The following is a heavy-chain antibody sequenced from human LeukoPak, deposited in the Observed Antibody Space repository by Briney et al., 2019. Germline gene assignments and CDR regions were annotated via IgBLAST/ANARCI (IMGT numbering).Heavy chain of an antibody. CDR2: ISGSGGST. Sequence: GGPLRLSCAASGFTFSSYAMSWVRQAPGKGLEWVSAISGSGGSTYYADSVKGRFTISRDNSKNTLYLQMNSLRAEDTAVYYCAKDLEYYDSSGPDAFDIWGQGTMVTVSS. V-gene: IGHV3-23*01. CDR1: GFTFSSYA. CDR3: AKDLEYYDSSGPDAFDI. D-gene: IGHD3-22*01. J-gene: IGHJ3*02.